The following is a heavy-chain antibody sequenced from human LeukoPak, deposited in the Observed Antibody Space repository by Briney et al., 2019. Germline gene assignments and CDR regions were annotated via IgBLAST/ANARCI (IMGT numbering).Heavy chain of an antibody. Sequence: PSGTLSLTCAVSGDSISTNHWWSWVRQPPGKGLEWIGEINHSGSTNYNPSLKSRVTISVDTSKNQFSLKLSSVTAADTAVYYCARASRGVGLNYWGQGTLVTVSS. CDR2: INHSGST. D-gene: IGHD2-15*01. J-gene: IGHJ4*02. CDR1: GDSISTNHW. CDR3: ARASRGVGLNY. V-gene: IGHV4-4*02.